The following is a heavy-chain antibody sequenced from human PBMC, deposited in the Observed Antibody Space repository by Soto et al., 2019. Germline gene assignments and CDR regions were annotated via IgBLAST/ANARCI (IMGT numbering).Heavy chain of an antibody. V-gene: IGHV1-18*01. CDR2: ISAYNGNT. Sequence: GASVNVSCKASGYTFTSYGISWVRQAPGQGLEWMGWISAYNGNTNYAQKLQGRVTMTTDTSTSTAYMELRSLRSDDTAVYYCARVIAVAGTGWFDPWGQGTLVTVSS. CDR1: GYTFTSYG. J-gene: IGHJ5*02. D-gene: IGHD6-19*01. CDR3: ARVIAVAGTGWFDP.